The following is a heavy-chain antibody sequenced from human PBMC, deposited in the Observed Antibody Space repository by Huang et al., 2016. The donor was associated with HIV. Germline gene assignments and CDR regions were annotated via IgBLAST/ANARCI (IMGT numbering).Heavy chain of an antibody. J-gene: IGHJ4*02. CDR2: VYNTGTA. D-gene: IGHD1-26*01. CDR3: ARDNRGSFLTAFDC. V-gene: IGHV4-59*11. Sequence: VHLQESGPGLVKPSETLSITCSVSGGSISDHHWGWIRQSPRKGLWMIGSVYNTGTANYKTALKRRDTVFLDELKAELSLGLGSMTAAYASIDYCARDNRGSFLTAFDCWGPGGLVSVSS. CDR1: GGSISDHH.